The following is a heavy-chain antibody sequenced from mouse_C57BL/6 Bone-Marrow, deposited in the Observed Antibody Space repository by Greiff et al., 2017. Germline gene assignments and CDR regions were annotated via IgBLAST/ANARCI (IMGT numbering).Heavy chain of an antibody. D-gene: IGHD2-1*01. CDR2: IYPSDSET. CDR1: GYTFTSYW. J-gene: IGHJ1*03. V-gene: IGHV1-61*01. Sequence: QVQLQQPGAELVRPGSSVKLSCKASGYTFTSYWMDWVKQRPGQGLEWIGNIYPSDSETQYNQKFKDKATLTVDKSSSTAYMQLSSLTSEDSAVYYCARGSYGNYWYFDVWGTGTTVTVSS. CDR3: ARGSYGNYWYFDV.